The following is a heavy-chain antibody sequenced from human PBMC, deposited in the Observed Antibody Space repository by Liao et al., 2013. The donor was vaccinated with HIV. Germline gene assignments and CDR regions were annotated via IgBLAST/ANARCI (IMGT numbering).Heavy chain of an antibody. D-gene: IGHD3-22*01. CDR3: ARLTYYYDSSGYQKPRNVFDY. CDR2: INHSGST. J-gene: IGHJ4*02. CDR1: GGSFSGYY. V-gene: IGHV4-34*01. Sequence: QVQLQQWGAGLLKPSETLSLTCAVYGGSFSGYYWSWIRQPPGKGLEWIGEINHSGSTNYNPSLKSRVTMSVDTSKNQFSLKLSSVTAADTAVYYCARLTYYYDSSGYQKPRNVFDYWGQGTLVTVSS.